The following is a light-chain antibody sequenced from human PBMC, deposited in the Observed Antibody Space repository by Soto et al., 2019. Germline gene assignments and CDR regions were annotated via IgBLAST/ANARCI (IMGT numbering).Light chain of an antibody. CDR3: QQYNNWPPWT. CDR1: QSVSSN. CDR2: SAS. J-gene: IGKJ1*01. V-gene: IGKV3-15*01. Sequence: EIVMTQSPATLSVSPGERATLSCRASQSVSSNLALYQQKPGQAPRLLIYSASTRATGIPARFSGSGSGTEFTLTNSSLQSEDFAVYYCQQYNNWPPWTFGQGTKVEIK.